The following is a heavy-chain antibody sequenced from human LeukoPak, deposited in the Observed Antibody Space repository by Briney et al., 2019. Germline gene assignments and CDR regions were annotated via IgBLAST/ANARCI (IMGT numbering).Heavy chain of an antibody. V-gene: IGHV3-23*01. Sequence: GGSLRLSCAASGFAFNSYAMTWVRQAPGKGLEWVSAISDSGGGTHYADSVKGRFTISRDNAKNSLYLQMNSLRAEDTALYYCSRELWPGDYWGRGTLVTVSS. D-gene: IGHD3-16*01. CDR3: SRELWPGDY. CDR2: ISDSGGGT. CDR1: GFAFNSYA. J-gene: IGHJ4*02.